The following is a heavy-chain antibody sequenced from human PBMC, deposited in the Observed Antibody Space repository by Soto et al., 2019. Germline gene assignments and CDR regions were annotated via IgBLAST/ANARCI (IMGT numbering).Heavy chain of an antibody. Sequence: SETLSLTCTVSGGSISSYYWSWIRQPPGKGLEWIGYIYYSGSTNYNPSLKSRVTISVDTSKNQFSLKLSSVTAADTAVYYCARDRIVGATAIWFDPWGQGTLVTVSS. CDR1: GGSISSYY. CDR2: IYYSGST. CDR3: ARDRIVGATAIWFDP. D-gene: IGHD1-26*01. J-gene: IGHJ5*02. V-gene: IGHV4-59*01.